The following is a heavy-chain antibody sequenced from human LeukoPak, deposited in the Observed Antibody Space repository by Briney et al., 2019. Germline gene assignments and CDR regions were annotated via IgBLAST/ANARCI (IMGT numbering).Heavy chain of an antibody. J-gene: IGHJ4*02. CDR1: GGSISSSSYY. V-gene: IGHV4-39*07. Sequence: PSETLSLTCTVSGGSISSSSYYWGWIRQPPGKGLEWIGSIYYSGSTYYNPSLKSRVTISVDTSKNQFSLKLSSVTAADTAVYYCARHLGDYYDSSGYYYFDYWGQGTLVTVSS. CDR3: ARHLGDYYDSSGYYYFDY. CDR2: IYYSGST. D-gene: IGHD3-22*01.